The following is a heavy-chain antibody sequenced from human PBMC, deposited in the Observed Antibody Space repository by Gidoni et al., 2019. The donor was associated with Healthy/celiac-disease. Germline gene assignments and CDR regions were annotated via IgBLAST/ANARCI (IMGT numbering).Heavy chain of an antibody. V-gene: IGHV1-69*01. CDR2: IIPICGTA. Sequence: QVQLVQSGAEVKKPGSSVKVSCQASGGTFSSYAISWVRQAPGQGLEWMGGIIPICGTANDAQKFQGRVTITADESTSTAYMELSSLRSEDTAVYYCARSGYCSSTSCYKREYYYGMDVWGQGTTVTVSS. J-gene: IGHJ6*02. D-gene: IGHD2-2*02. CDR1: GGTFSSYA. CDR3: ARSGYCSSTSCYKREYYYGMDV.